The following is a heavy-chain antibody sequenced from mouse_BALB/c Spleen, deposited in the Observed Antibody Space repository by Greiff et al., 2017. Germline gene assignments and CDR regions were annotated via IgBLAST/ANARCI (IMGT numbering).Heavy chain of an antibody. J-gene: IGHJ4*01. Sequence: QVQLKQSGAELVRPGVSVKISCKGSGYTFTDYAMHWVKQSHAKSLEWIGVISTYYGDASYNQKFKGKATMTVDKSSSTAYMELARLTSEDSAIYYCARGWSKGAMDYWGQGTSVTVSS. CDR2: ISTYYGDA. CDR3: ARGWSKGAMDY. CDR1: GYTFTDYA. V-gene: IGHV1S137*01. D-gene: IGHD1-1*02.